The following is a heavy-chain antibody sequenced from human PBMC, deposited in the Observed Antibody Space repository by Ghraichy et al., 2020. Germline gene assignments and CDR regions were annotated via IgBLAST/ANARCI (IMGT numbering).Heavy chain of an antibody. CDR2: IRWDSVSI. CDR1: GFTFSSFA. Sequence: GGSLRLSCAASGFTFSSFAIHWVRQAPGKGLEWVSGIRWDSVSIYYADSVRGRFTISRDNGKNSLYLQMNSLRAEDTALYYCAKTVPYSYDSNGYYVGTFDSCGQGSLSTVSS. V-gene: IGHV3-9*01. D-gene: IGHD3-22*01. J-gene: IGHJ4*02. CDR3: AKTVPYSYDSNGYYVGTFDS.